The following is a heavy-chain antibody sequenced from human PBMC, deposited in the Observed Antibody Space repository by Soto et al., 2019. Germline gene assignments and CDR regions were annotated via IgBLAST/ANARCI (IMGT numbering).Heavy chain of an antibody. V-gene: IGHV3-33*01. Sequence: QVQLVESGGGVVQPGRSLRLSCAASGFTFSSYGMHWVRQAPGKGLEWVAVIWYDGSNKYYADSVKGRFTISRDNSKNTLYLQMNSLRAEDTAVYYCARVPINGYGDYEDYWGQGTLVTVSS. J-gene: IGHJ4*02. D-gene: IGHD4-17*01. CDR1: GFTFSSYG. CDR3: ARVPINGYGDYEDY. CDR2: IWYDGSNK.